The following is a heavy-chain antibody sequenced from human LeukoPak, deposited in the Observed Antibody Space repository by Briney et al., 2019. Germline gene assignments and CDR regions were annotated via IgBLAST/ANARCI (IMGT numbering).Heavy chain of an antibody. D-gene: IGHD6-19*01. CDR3: ASGQAVADGWYYYYGMDV. Sequence: ASVKVSCKASGYTFTSYGISWVRQAPGQGLEWMGWISAYNGNTNYAQKLQGRVTMTTDTSTSTAYMELRSLRSDDTAVYYCASGQAVADGWYYYYGMDVWGQGTTVTVSS. J-gene: IGHJ6*02. CDR1: GYTFTSYG. V-gene: IGHV1-18*01. CDR2: ISAYNGNT.